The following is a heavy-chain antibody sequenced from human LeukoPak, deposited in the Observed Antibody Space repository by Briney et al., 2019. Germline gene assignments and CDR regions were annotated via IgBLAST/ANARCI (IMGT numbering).Heavy chain of an antibody. CDR1: GFIFSNYV. J-gene: IGHJ1*01. Sequence: GGSLRLSCEASGFIFSNYVMHWVRQAPGKGLEWVAVISYDGSNKYYADSVKGRFTISRDNSKNTLYLQMNSLRAEDTAVYYCARPSSGWYAEYFQHWGQGTLVTVSS. CDR2: ISYDGSNK. V-gene: IGHV3-30*19. CDR3: ARPSSGWYAEYFQH. D-gene: IGHD6-19*01.